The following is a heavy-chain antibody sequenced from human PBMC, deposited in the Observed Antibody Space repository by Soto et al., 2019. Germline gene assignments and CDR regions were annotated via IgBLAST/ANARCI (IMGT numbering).Heavy chain of an antibody. CDR2: IWYDGSNK. Sequence: QVQLVESGGGVVQPGRSLRLSCAASGFTFSSYGMHWVRQAPGKGLEWVAVIWYDGSNKYYADSVKGRFTISRDNSKNTLYLEMNSLRAEDTAVYYCARGGYYDSSGYWDPARFQHWGQGNLVTVSS. J-gene: IGHJ1*01. CDR3: ARGGYYDSSGYWDPARFQH. D-gene: IGHD3-22*01. CDR1: GFTFSSYG. V-gene: IGHV3-33*01.